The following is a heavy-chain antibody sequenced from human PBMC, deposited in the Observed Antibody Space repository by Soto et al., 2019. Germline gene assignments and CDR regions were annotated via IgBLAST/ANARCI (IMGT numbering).Heavy chain of an antibody. J-gene: IGHJ6*02. CDR2: ISWNSGSI. CDR3: AKDMNRYYYGMDV. CDR1: GFTFDDYA. V-gene: IGHV3-9*01. Sequence: EVQLVESGGGLVQPGRSLRLSCAASGFTFDDYAMHWVRQAPGKGLEWVSGISWNSGSIGYADSVKGRFTISRDNAKNSLYLQMNSLRAEDTALYYCAKDMNRYYYGMDVWGQGTTFTVSS.